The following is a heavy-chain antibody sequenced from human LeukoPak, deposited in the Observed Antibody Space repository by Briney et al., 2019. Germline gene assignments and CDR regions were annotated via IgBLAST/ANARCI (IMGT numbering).Heavy chain of an antibody. J-gene: IGHJ4*02. CDR3: ARVNGGAYFDS. CDR1: GYTFTRYA. CDR2: INSYTGES. D-gene: IGHD4-17*01. Sequence: GASVKVSCKASGYTFTRYAVHWLRQVPGQRLEWMGWINSYTGESTFAQDFRGRVVFSLDTSLNSAYLQISSLQTDDIATYYCARVNGGAYFDSWGQGTLVTVSS. V-gene: IGHV7-4-1*02.